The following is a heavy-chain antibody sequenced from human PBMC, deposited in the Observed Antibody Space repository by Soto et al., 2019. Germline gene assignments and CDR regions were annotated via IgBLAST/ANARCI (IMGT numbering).Heavy chain of an antibody. Sequence: SETLSLTCTVSGGSVSSGSYYWSWIRQPPGKGLEWIGYIYYSGSTNYNPSLKSRVTISVDTSKNQFSLKLSSVTAADTAVYYCARVGLWLDYWGQGTLVTVS. J-gene: IGHJ4*02. CDR3: ARVGLWLDY. D-gene: IGHD5-18*01. CDR2: IYYSGST. CDR1: GGSVSSGSYY. V-gene: IGHV4-61*01.